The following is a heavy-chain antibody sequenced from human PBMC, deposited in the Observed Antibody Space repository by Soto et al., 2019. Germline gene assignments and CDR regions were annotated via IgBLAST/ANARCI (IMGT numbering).Heavy chain of an antibody. CDR2: IIPIFGTA. CDR3: ARGYCSSTSCPGNWFDP. CDR1: GGTFSSYA. D-gene: IGHD2-2*01. Sequence: SVKVSCKASGGTFSSYAISWVRQAPGQGLEWMGGIIPIFGTANYAQKFQGRVTITADESTSTAYMELSSLRSEDTAVYYCARGYCSSTSCPGNWFDPWGQGTLVTVSS. J-gene: IGHJ5*02. V-gene: IGHV1-69*13.